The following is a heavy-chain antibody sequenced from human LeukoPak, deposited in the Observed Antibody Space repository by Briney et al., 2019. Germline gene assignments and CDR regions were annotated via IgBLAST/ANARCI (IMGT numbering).Heavy chain of an antibody. Sequence: GASVKVSCKASGYTFTSYGISWVRQAPGQGLEWMGWISAYNGNTNYAQKLQGRVTMTTDTSTSTAYMELSSLRSEDTAVYYCARARSSIAARPLSWYYYMDVWGKGTTVTVSS. CDR2: ISAYNGNT. CDR1: GYTFTSYG. V-gene: IGHV1-18*01. D-gene: IGHD6-6*01. CDR3: ARARSSIAARPLSWYYYMDV. J-gene: IGHJ6*03.